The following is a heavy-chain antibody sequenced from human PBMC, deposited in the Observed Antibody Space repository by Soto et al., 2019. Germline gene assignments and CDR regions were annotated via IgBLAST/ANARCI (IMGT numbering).Heavy chain of an antibody. J-gene: IGHJ6*02. V-gene: IGHV3-30-3*01. Sequence: GGSLRLSCAASGFTFNSYAMHWVRQAPGKGLEWVAVISYDGSNKYYADSVKGRFTISRDNSKNTLYLQMNSLRAEDTAVYYCAREGIAARLPSFMDVWGQGTTVTVSS. CDR3: AREGIAARLPSFMDV. CDR1: GFTFNSYA. D-gene: IGHD6-6*01. CDR2: ISYDGSNK.